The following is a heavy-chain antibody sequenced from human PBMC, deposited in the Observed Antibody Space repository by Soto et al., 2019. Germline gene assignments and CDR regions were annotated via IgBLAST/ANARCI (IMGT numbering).Heavy chain of an antibody. V-gene: IGHV4-59*01. Sequence: SETLSLSCTVSGGSIRDVYWSWFRQAPGKGLEWIGFIFHSGNAKYNPSLKSRVTISVDTSKNQFSLSLDSVTAADTAVYFCARAHAPTLQFDYWGQGTLVIVS. CDR2: IFHSGNA. CDR3: ARAHAPTLQFDY. D-gene: IGHD2-2*01. J-gene: IGHJ4*01. CDR1: GGSIRDVY.